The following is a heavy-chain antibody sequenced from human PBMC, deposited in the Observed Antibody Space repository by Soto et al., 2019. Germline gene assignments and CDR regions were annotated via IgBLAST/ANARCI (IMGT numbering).Heavy chain of an antibody. Sequence: SETLSLTCTVSGGSISSYYWSWIRQPPGKGLEWIGYIYYSGSTNYNPSLKSRVTISVDTSKNQFSLKLSSVTAADTAVYYCARYIVVVPAGSDAFDIWGQGTMVTVSS. CDR2: IYYSGST. J-gene: IGHJ3*02. D-gene: IGHD2-2*01. CDR1: GGSISSYY. V-gene: IGHV4-59*01. CDR3: ARYIVVVPAGSDAFDI.